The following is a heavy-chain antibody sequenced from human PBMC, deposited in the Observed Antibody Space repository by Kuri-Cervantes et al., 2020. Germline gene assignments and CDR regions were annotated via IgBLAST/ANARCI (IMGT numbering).Heavy chain of an antibody. D-gene: IGHD2-15*01. Sequence: GSLRLSCAVYGGSFSGYYWSWIRQPPGKGLEWIGEINHSGGTNFNPSLKSRVTISVDTSKNQFSLKLSSVTAADTAVYYCARGGYCSGGSCYSGRIDYWGQGTLVTVSS. CDR2: INHSGGT. CDR1: GGSFSGYY. V-gene: IGHV4-34*01. CDR3: ARGGYCSGGSCYSGRIDY. J-gene: IGHJ4*02.